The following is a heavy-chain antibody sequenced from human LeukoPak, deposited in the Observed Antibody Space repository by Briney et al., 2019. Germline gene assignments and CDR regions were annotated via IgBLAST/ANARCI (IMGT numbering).Heavy chain of an antibody. CDR2: IKQDGSEK. Sequence: GSLRLSCAASGFTFSSYWMSWVRQAPGKGLEWVANIKQDGSEKYYVDSVKGRFTNSRDNAKNSLYLQMNSLRAEDTAVYYCARSSGSGSYTPYYYYGMDVWGQGTTVTVSS. CDR1: GFTFSSYW. CDR3: ARSSGSGSYTPYYYYGMDV. J-gene: IGHJ6*02. V-gene: IGHV3-7*01. D-gene: IGHD3-10*01.